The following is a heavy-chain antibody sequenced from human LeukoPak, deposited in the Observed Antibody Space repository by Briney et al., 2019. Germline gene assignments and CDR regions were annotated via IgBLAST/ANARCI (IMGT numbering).Heavy chain of an antibody. CDR1: GGSISSYY. CDR2: TYYSGST. J-gene: IGHJ4*02. CDR3: AAANGYNLFDY. D-gene: IGHD5-24*01. V-gene: IGHV4-59*01. Sequence: PSETLSLTCTVSGGSISSYYWSWIRQPPGKGPEWIGYTYYSGSTNYNPSLKSRVTISVDTSKNQFSLKLSSVTAADTAVYYCAAANGYNLFDYWGQGTLVTVSS.